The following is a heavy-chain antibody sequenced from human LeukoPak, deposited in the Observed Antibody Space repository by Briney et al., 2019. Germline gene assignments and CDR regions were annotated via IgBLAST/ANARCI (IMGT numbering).Heavy chain of an antibody. D-gene: IGHD1-1*01. CDR3: ARDWRDQLLHPYYFDY. CDR1: GFTFSSYS. Sequence: QPGGSLRLSCAASGFTFSSYSMNWVRQAPGKGLEWVSYISSSSSTIYYADSVKGRFTISRDNAKNSLYLQMNSLRAEDSAVYYCARDWRDQLLHPYYFDYWGQGALVTVSS. V-gene: IGHV3-48*01. J-gene: IGHJ4*02. CDR2: ISSSSSTI.